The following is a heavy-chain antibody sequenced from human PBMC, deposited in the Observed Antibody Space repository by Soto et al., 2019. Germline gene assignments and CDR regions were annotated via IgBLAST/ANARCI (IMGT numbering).Heavy chain of an antibody. CDR3: AKDAVVVVAARDSFEY. CDR1: GFTFSTYA. CDR2: ISGSGGTP. V-gene: IGHV3-23*01. Sequence: EVHLLESGGGLVQPGGSLRLSCAASGFTFSTYAMSWVRQAPGKGLEWVSTISGSGGTPYYADSVKGRFTISRDNSQNAVYLQMRSLRADDTAVYYCAKDAVVVVAARDSFEYCGQGTLVTVAS. D-gene: IGHD2-15*01. J-gene: IGHJ4*02.